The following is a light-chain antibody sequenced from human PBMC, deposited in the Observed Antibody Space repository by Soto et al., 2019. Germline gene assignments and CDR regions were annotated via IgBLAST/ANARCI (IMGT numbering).Light chain of an antibody. CDR2: DVN. Sequence: QSALTQPASVSGSPGQSITISCTGTSSDVGGYNYVSWYQHLPDKAPKLMIYDVNNRPSGVSDRFSGSKSGNTASLTISGLQAEDEADYYCRSYTSSNTLYVFGTGTKVTVL. CDR1: SSDVGGYNY. J-gene: IGLJ1*01. CDR3: RSYTSSNTLYV. V-gene: IGLV2-14*03.